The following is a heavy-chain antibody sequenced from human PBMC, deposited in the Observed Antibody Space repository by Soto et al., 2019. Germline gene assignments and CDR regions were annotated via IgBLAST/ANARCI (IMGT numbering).Heavy chain of an antibody. D-gene: IGHD1-7*01. CDR3: AGTNSHKWFYMDV. CDR2: TYYRSRWYN. Sequence: PSQTLSLTCAISGDSVSSNSAAWNWIRLSPSRGLEWLARTYYRSRWYNDYAVSVRSRITVNPDTSKNQFSLQLTSVTPEDTAVYVCAGTNSHKWFYMDVWGKGTTVTVS. V-gene: IGHV6-1*01. CDR1: GDSVSSNSAA. J-gene: IGHJ6*03.